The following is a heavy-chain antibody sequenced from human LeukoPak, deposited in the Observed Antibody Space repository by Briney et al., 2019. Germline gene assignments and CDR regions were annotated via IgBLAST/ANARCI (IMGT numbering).Heavy chain of an antibody. V-gene: IGHV3-21*01. CDR1: GFTFRSYN. J-gene: IGHJ4*02. D-gene: IGHD1-26*01. CDR3: AMTLVGTTTVDY. Sequence: PGGSLRLSCAVSGFTFRSYNMNWVRQAPRKGLEWVSSISTSDSYIYYADSVKGRFTISRDNAKNSLYLQMNSLRAEDTAVYYCAMTLVGTTTVDYWGQGTLVTVSS. CDR2: ISTSDSYI.